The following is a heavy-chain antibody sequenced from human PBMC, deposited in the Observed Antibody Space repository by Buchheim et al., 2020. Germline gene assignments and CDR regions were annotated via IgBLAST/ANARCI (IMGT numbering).Heavy chain of an antibody. CDR2: VSGSGITT. J-gene: IGHJ4*02. CDR1: GFTFSNYA. V-gene: IGHV3-23*01. CDR3: ANLGDFDY. Sequence: EVQLLESGGGLVQPGGSRRLSCAASGFTFSNYAMSWVRQAPEKGLEWVSTVSGSGITTYYADSVKGRFTISRDNSRNTLYLQMDSLRAEYTAVYYCANLGDFDYWGQGTL.